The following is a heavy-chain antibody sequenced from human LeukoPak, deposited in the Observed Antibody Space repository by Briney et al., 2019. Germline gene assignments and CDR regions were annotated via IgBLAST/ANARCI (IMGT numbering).Heavy chain of an antibody. CDR2: IYTSGST. CDR3: ARDYYGSGSPDWFDP. J-gene: IGHJ5*02. D-gene: IGHD3-10*01. Sequence: SETLSLTCTVSGGSISSYYWSWIRQPAGKGLEWIGRIYTSGSTNYNPSLKSRVTMSVDTSKNQFSLKLSSVTAADTAVYYCARDYYGSGSPDWFDPWGQGTLVTASS. V-gene: IGHV4-4*07. CDR1: GGSISSYY.